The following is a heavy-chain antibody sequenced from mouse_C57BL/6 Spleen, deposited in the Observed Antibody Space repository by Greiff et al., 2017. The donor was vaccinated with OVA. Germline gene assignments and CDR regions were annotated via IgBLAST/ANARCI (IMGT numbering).Heavy chain of an antibody. J-gene: IGHJ2*01. D-gene: IGHD1-1*01. CDR1: GFTFSDYY. CDR2: ISNGGGST. Sequence: EVMLVESGGGLVQPGGSLKLSCAASGFTFSDYYMYWVRQTPEKRLEWVAYISNGGGSTYYPDTVKGRFTISRDNAKNTLYLQMSRLKSEDTAMYYCARQDYGRGYFDYWGQGTTLTVSS. V-gene: IGHV5-12*01. CDR3: ARQDYGRGYFDY.